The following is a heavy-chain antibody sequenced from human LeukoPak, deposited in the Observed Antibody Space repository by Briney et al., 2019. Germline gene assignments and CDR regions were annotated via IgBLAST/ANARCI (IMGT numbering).Heavy chain of an antibody. D-gene: IGHD2-8*02. V-gene: IGHV1-2*02. J-gene: IGHJ4*02. CDR3: ARVLVGCLDY. CDR2: IDPNSGGT. Sequence: ASVKVSCKASGGTFSSYGISWVRQAPGQGLEWMGWIDPNSGGTNYAQKFQGRVTMTRDTSISTAYMELSRLRSDDTAVYYCARVLVGCLDYWGQGTLVTVSS. CDR1: GGTFSSYG.